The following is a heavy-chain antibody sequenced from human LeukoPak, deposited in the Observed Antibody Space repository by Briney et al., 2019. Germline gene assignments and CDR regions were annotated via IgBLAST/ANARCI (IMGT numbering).Heavy chain of an antibody. CDR1: GYTLTELS. J-gene: IGHJ4*02. Sequence: ASVKVSCKVSGYTLTELSMYWVRQAPGKGLEWMGGFDPEDGETIYVQKFQGRVTMTEDTSTDTAYMELSSLRSEDTAVYYCATALFWSGYYDYWGQGTLVTVSS. CDR3: ATALFWSGYYDY. D-gene: IGHD3-3*01. V-gene: IGHV1-24*01. CDR2: FDPEDGET.